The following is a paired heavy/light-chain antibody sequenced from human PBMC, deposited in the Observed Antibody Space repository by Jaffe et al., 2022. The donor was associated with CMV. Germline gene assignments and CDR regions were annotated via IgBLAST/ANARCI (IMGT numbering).Heavy chain of an antibody. D-gene: IGHD4-17*01. CDR1: GDSISSGSYY. Sequence: QLQLQESGPGLVKPSETLSLTCTVSGDSISSGSYYWGWIRQPPGKGLEWIGNIYYSGTTYYNPSLKSRVTISVDTSKNQFSLKLSSVTAADTALYYCGRSLYYYYYMDVCGKGTTVTVSS. V-gene: IGHV4-39*01. J-gene: IGHJ6*03. CDR3: GRSLYYYYYMDV. CDR2: IYYSGTT.
Light chain of an antibody. Sequence: DIQMTQSPSSLSASVGDRVTITCRASQGISNYLAWYQQKPGKVPKLLIYAASTLQSGVPSRFSGSGSGTDFTLTISSLQPEDGATYYCQKYNSAPQTFGQGTKVEIK. CDR1: QGISNY. CDR3: QKYNSAPQT. CDR2: AAS. V-gene: IGKV1-27*01. J-gene: IGKJ1*01.